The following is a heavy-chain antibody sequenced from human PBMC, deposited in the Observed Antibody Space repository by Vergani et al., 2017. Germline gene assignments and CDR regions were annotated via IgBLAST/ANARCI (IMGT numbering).Heavy chain of an antibody. CDR2: ISGSGGSI. Sequence: EVQLLESGGGLVQPGGSLRLSCAASGFTFSSYAMSWVRQAPGKGLEWVSAISGSGGSIGYADSVKGRFTISRDNAKNSLYLQMNSLRAEDTAVYYCARDFGNEVGATVTGDYWGQGTLVTVSS. CDR1: GFTFSSYA. J-gene: IGHJ4*02. CDR3: ARDFGNEVGATVTGDY. D-gene: IGHD1-26*01. V-gene: IGHV3-23*01.